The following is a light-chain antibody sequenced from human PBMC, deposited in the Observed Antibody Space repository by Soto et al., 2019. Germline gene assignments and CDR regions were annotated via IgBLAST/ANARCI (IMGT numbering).Light chain of an antibody. Sequence: DIQMTQSPSTLSASVGDRVTITCRASQSISSWLAWYQQKPGKAPKLLIYKASSLESGVPSRFSGSGSGTEFTLTSSSLQPDDFATYYCQQYNRWTFGQGTKVEIK. CDR2: KAS. CDR1: QSISSW. J-gene: IGKJ1*01. V-gene: IGKV1-5*03. CDR3: QQYNRWT.